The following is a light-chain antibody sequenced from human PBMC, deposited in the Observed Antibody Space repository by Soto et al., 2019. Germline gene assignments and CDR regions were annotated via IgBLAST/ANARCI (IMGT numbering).Light chain of an antibody. CDR1: TGEVTSSYY. V-gene: IGLV7-43*01. CDR3: LLFYSGAQV. Sequence: QAVVTQEPSLTVSPGGPVTLTCASSTGEVTSSYYPNWFQHKPGQAPRALIYSTNTKHSWAPARFAGSLFGGKAALTLSSVQPEDEADYYCLLFYSGAQVFGGGTKLTVL. J-gene: IGLJ3*02. CDR2: STN.